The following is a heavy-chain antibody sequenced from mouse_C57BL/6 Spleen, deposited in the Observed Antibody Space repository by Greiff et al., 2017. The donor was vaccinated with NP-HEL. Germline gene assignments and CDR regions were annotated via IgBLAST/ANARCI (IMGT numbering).Heavy chain of an antibody. D-gene: IGHD1-1*01. J-gene: IGHJ1*03. V-gene: IGHV1-69*01. CDR1: GYTFTSYW. CDR3: ATPITTVEYFDV. Sequence: VQLHQPGAELVMPGASVKLSCKASGYTFTSYWMHWVKQRPGQGLEWIGEIDPSDSYTNYNQKFKGKSTLTVDKSSSTAYMQLSSLTSEDSAVYYCATPITTVEYFDVWGTGTTVTVSS. CDR2: IDPSDSYT.